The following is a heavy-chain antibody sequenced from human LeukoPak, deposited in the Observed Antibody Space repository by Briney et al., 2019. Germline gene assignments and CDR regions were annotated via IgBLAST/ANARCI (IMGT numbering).Heavy chain of an antibody. J-gene: IGHJ4*02. CDR2: IYYSGST. Sequence: SETLSLTCTVSGGSISSYYWSWIRQPPGKGLEWIGYIYYSGSTNYNPSLKSRVTISVDTSKNQFSLKLNSVTAAATAVYYCARDRGSYRFDYWGQGTLVTVSS. CDR3: ARDRGSYRFDY. V-gene: IGHV4-59*12. D-gene: IGHD1-26*01. CDR1: GGSISSYY.